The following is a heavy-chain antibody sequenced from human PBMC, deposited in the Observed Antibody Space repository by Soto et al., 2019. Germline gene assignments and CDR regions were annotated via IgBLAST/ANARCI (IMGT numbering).Heavy chain of an antibody. CDR1: GYTFTSYG. J-gene: IGHJ6*02. V-gene: IGHV1-18*01. Sequence: QVQLVQSGAEVKKPGASVKVSCKASGYTFTSYGISWVRQAPGQGLEWMGWISAYNGNTNYAQKLQGRVTMTTDTSTSTAYMELRRLRSDDTAVYYCVFAVVPAATLYYYYYGMDVWGQGTTVTVSS. CDR3: VFAVVPAATLYYYYYGMDV. D-gene: IGHD2-2*01. CDR2: ISAYNGNT.